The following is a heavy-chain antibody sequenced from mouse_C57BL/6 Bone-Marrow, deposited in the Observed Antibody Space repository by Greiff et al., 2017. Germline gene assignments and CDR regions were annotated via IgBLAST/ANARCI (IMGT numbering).Heavy chain of an antibody. CDR2: INPSNGGT. CDR1: GYTFTSYW. V-gene: IGHV1-53*01. J-gene: IGHJ3*01. CDR3: ARNHYYYGSSSWFAY. D-gene: IGHD1-1*01. Sequence: QVQLQQPGTELVKPGASVKLSCKASGYTFTSYWMHWVKQRPGQGLEWIGNINPSNGGTNYNETFKSKATLTVDKSSSTAYMQLSSLTSEDSAVYYCARNHYYYGSSSWFAYWGQGTLVTVSA.